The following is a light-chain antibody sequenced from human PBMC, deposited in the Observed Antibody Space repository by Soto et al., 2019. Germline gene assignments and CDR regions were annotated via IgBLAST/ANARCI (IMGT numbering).Light chain of an antibody. CDR2: EDT. CDR3: CSYAGSSTFVL. J-gene: IGLJ2*01. CDR1: GGDVGSFYL. Sequence: QSALTQPASASGSPGQSITISCAGSGGDVGSFYLVSWYQQHPGKAPKLIIYEDTERPSGVSYRFSGSKSGNTASLTISGLQAEDEADYYCCSYAGSSTFVLFGGGTKLTVL. V-gene: IGLV2-23*02.